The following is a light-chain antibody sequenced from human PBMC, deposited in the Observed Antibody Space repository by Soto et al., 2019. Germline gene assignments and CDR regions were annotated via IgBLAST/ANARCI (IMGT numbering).Light chain of an antibody. CDR1: QSVRGN. CDR2: GAS. J-gene: IGKJ5*01. V-gene: IGKV3-15*01. CDR3: QQYNNWPFIT. Sequence: EIVMTQSPATLSVSPGERAALSCRASQSVRGNLAWYQQKPGQSPRLLIYGASSRATGIPVRFSGSGSGTEFTLTISGLQSEDFAVYYCQQYNNWPFITFGQGTRLEIK.